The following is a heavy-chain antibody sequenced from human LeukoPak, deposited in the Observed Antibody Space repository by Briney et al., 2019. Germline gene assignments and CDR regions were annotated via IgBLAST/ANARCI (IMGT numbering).Heavy chain of an antibody. D-gene: IGHD2-15*01. V-gene: IGHV3-30-3*01. Sequence: GRSLRLSCAASGFTFSSYAMHWVRQAPGKGLEWGAVISYDGSNKYYADSVKGRFTISRDNSKNTLYLQMNSLRAEDTAVYYCAREIYCSGGSCGDAFDIWGQGTMVTVSS. CDR1: GFTFSSYA. CDR3: AREIYCSGGSCGDAFDI. J-gene: IGHJ3*02. CDR2: ISYDGSNK.